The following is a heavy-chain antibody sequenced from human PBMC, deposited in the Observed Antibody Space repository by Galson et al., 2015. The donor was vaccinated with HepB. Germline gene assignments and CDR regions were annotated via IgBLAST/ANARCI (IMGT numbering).Heavy chain of an antibody. V-gene: IGHV4-39*01. CDR1: GGSINSVSYY. D-gene: IGHD2-2*01. Sequence: ETLSLTCTVSGGSINSVSYYWGWIRQPPGRRLEWIATIYYGGTTYYNPSLRSRVTISVDTSKSRFSLRLSSVTAADTAVYYCARTDCRSTGCFHYYGLDVWGQGTTVTVAS. CDR2: IYYGGTT. CDR3: ARTDCRSTGCFHYYGLDV. J-gene: IGHJ6*02.